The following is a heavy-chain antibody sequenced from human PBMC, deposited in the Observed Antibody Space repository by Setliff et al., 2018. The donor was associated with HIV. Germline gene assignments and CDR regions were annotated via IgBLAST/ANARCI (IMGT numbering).Heavy chain of an antibody. J-gene: IGHJ6*03. Sequence: ASVKVSCKASGYRFSEYGISWVRQAPGQGLEWVGSISASSVNTNYTQGRVTMTTDISTNTAYMELRSLRSADSAVYYCARVPVSNNYNYMDVWGKGTTVTVSS. CDR1: GYRFSEYG. CDR2: ISASSVNT. V-gene: IGHV1-18*01. CDR3: ARVPVSNNYNYMDV.